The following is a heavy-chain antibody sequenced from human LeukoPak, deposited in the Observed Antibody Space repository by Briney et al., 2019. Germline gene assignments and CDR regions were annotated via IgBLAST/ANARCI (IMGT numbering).Heavy chain of an antibody. CDR1: GGPIRGTSYY. D-gene: IGHD3-3*01. V-gene: IGHV4-39*02. J-gene: IGHJ4*02. CDR2: VSYSGSP. CDR3: ARAALDYDFWSGYYDY. Sequence: SETLSLTCIVSGGPIRGTSYYWGWIRQSPGKGLEWIGSVSYSGSPYYNPSLKSRVAISIDTSKNLFSLELTSVTAADTAVYYCARAALDYDFWSGYYDYWGQGTLVTVSS.